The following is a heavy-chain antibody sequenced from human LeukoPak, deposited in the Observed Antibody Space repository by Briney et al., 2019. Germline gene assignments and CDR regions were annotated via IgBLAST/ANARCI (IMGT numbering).Heavy chain of an antibody. Sequence: TGGSLRLPCAASGFTLSNVWLTWVRQVPGKGLEWVGLIKTKTDGGTTDHAAPVKGRFTISRDDSKSTLFLQMNSLKTEDTAVYYCTSTLAYWGQGTLVTVSS. V-gene: IGHV3-15*01. CDR1: GFTLSNVW. CDR3: TSTLAY. D-gene: IGHD2-15*01. J-gene: IGHJ4*02. CDR2: IKTKTDGGTT.